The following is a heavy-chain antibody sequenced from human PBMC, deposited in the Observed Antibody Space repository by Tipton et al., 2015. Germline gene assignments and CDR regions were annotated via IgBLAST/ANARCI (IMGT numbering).Heavy chain of an antibody. CDR2: ISYGGVNK. J-gene: IGHJ4*02. CDR3: ARDRGITVTALDY. V-gene: IGHV3-33*01. Sequence: RSLRLSCAASGFNLTFYDMHWVRQAPGKGLEWVASISYGGVNKYYEDSVRGRLTISRDKSKNTVSLVMNSLRVEDTAVYYCARDRGITVTALDYWGQGTLVIVSS. CDR1: GFNLTFYD. D-gene: IGHD3-22*01.